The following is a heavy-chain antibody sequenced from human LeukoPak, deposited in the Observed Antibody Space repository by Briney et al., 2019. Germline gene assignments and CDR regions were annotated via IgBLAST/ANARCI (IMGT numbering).Heavy chain of an antibody. V-gene: IGHV4-34*01. J-gene: IGHJ1*01. CDR3: ARRNSGIAARPIQYFQH. D-gene: IGHD6-6*01. Sequence: SETLSLTCAVYGGSFSGYYWSWIRQPPGKGLEWIGEINPSGSTIYSPSLKSRVTISVDTSKNQFSLKLSSVTAADTAVYYCARRNSGIAARPIQYFQHWGQGTLVTVSS. CDR2: INPSGST. CDR1: GGSFSGYY.